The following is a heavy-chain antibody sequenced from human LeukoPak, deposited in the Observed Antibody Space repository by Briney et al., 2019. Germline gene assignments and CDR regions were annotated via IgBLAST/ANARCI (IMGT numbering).Heavy chain of an antibody. D-gene: IGHD4-17*01. J-gene: IGHJ4*02. CDR3: AGDYGDYYFDY. V-gene: IGHV4-39*07. Sequence: SETLSLTCTVSGGSISSTSNYWGWIRQPPGKGLEWIGSIYYSGSTSYNPSLKSRVTISVDTSKNQFSLKLSSVTAADTAVYFCAGDYGDYYFDYWGQGTLVTVSS. CDR1: GGSISSTSNY. CDR2: IYYSGST.